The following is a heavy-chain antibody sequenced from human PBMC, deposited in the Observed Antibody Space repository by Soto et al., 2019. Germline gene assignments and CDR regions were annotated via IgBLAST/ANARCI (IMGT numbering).Heavy chain of an antibody. D-gene: IGHD6-19*01. V-gene: IGHV4-30-2*01. Sequence: PSETLSLTCNMSGDSYSISTYSWSWIRQPPGKSLQWIGFIYQSGVTSYNPSLASRVSISLDRSNNQCSLKLKSVTAADTAGYFCAGMPYPSGRSFDPWGPGTLVTVSS. CDR2: IYQSGVT. J-gene: IGHJ5*02. CDR1: GDSYSISTYS. CDR3: AGMPYPSGRSFDP.